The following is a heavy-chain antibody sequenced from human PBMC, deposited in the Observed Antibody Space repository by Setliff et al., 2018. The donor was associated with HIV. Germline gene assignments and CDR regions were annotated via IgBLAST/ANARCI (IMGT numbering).Heavy chain of an antibody. CDR2: INHSGST. CDR3: ARVRTGSYFQRLDYYYMDV. Sequence: SETLSLTCSVSGASIGSHYWSWIRQSPGKGLEWIGEINHSGSTNYNPSLKSRVTISVDTSKNQFSLKLSSVTAADTAVYFCARVRTGSYFQRLDYYYMDVWGKGTTVTVSS. V-gene: IGHV4-34*01. CDR1: GASIGSHY. D-gene: IGHD3-9*01. J-gene: IGHJ6*03.